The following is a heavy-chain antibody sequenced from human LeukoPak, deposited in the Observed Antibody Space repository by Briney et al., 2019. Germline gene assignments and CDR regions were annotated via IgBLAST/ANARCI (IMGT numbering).Heavy chain of an antibody. CDR1: GDSISNYY. CDR3: ARRGGSGSYYNGYYFDY. Sequence: SETLSLTCTVSGDSISNYYWSWIRQPAGKGLEWIGRIYTSGSTNYNPSLKSRVTMSVDTSKNQFSLKLSSVTAADTAVYYCARRGGSGSYYNGYYFDYWGQGTLVTVSS. V-gene: IGHV4-4*07. D-gene: IGHD3-10*01. J-gene: IGHJ4*02. CDR2: IYTSGST.